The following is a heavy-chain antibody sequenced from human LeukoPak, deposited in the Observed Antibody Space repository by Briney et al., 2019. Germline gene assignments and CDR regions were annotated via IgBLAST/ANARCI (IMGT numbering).Heavy chain of an antibody. V-gene: IGHV1-8*01. CDR1: GYTFTNYD. D-gene: IGHD2-2*01. CDR3: ARSCSSTTGYVRGTVANKYYYYMDV. J-gene: IGHJ6*03. Sequence: ASVKVSCKASGYTFTNYDINWVRQATGQGLEWMGWMNPNSGDTGYAQKFQGRVTMTRNTSISTAYMELSSLRSEDTAVYYCARSCSSTTGYVRGTVANKYYYYMDVWGKGTTVTVSS. CDR2: MNPNSGDT.